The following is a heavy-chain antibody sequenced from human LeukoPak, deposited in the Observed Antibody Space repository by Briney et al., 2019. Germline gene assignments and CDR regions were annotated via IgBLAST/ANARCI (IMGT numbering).Heavy chain of an antibody. CDR1: GFTFSSYE. Sequence: GGAVRLSCAASGFTFSSYEMNWVRQAPGEGLEWVAYISGSGSTIYSADSVKGRFTISRDNAKHSMSLPMNSLGAEDTAVYYCARENVGFGEFLDYWGQGTLVTVSS. CDR2: ISGSGSTI. V-gene: IGHV3-48*03. CDR3: ARENVGFGEFLDY. D-gene: IGHD3-10*01. J-gene: IGHJ4*02.